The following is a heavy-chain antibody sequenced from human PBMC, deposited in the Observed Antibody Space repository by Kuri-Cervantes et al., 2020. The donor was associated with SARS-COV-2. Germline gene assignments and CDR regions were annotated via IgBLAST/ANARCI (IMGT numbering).Heavy chain of an antibody. CDR2: INPNXGGT. V-gene: IGHV1-2*04. Sequence: ASVKVSCKASGYTFTGYYMHWVRQAPGQGLEWMGWINPNXGGTNYAQKFQGWVTMTRDTSISTAYMELSRLRSDDTAVXYCARGTNIXYYGMDVWGQGTTVTVSS. CDR3: ARGTNIXYYGMDV. CDR1: GYTFTGYY. J-gene: IGHJ6*02. D-gene: IGHD1/OR15-1a*01.